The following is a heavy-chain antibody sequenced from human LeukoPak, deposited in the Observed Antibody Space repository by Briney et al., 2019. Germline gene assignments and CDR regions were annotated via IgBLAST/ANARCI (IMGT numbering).Heavy chain of an antibody. J-gene: IGHJ4*02. CDR2: ISSSTTYT. D-gene: IGHD6-13*01. CDR3: SRDRSSSWLPTYFDY. CDR1: GFTFSDYY. Sequence: PGGSLRLSCAASGFTFSDYYMSWIRQAPGKGLEWVSYISSSTTYTNYADSVKGRFTISRDNAKNSLYLQMNSLRAEDTAVYYCSRDRSSSWLPTYFDYWGQGALVTVSS. V-gene: IGHV3-11*05.